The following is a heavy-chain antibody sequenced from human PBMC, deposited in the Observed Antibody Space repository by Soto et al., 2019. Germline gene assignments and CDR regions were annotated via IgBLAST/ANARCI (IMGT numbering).Heavy chain of an antibody. Sequence: GASVKVSCKASGHTFTNYYLHWVRQAPGQGLEWMGLINPRDDSIDYAQKLRGRVTVTRDTSTSTVYMELTSLRSDDTAVYYCAREGDGYKYFDQWGQGTLVTVSS. V-gene: IGHV1-46*04. CDR2: INPRDDSI. D-gene: IGHD5-12*01. CDR1: GHTFTNYY. J-gene: IGHJ4*02. CDR3: AREGDGYKYFDQ.